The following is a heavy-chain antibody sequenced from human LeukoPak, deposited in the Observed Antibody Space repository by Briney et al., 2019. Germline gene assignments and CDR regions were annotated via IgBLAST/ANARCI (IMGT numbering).Heavy chain of an antibody. CDR1: GFTFSGYS. J-gene: IGHJ4*02. CDR3: ARDSGLWSSEYYFDY. CDR2: ISTSSSYI. Sequence: GGSLRLSCAASGFTFSGYSMNWVRQAPGKGLEWVSSISTSSSYIYYADSVKGRFTISRDNAKNSLYLQMNSLRAEDTAVYYCARDSGLWSSEYYFDYWGQGTLVTVSS. D-gene: IGHD2-15*01. V-gene: IGHV3-21*01.